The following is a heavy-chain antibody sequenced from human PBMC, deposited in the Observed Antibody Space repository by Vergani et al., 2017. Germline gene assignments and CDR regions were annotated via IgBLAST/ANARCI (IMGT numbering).Heavy chain of an antibody. Sequence: QVQLVESGGGVVQPGGSLRLSCAASGFTFNSYGMHWVRQAPGKGLEWVASIRSDESRRYYGDSMEGPFTISRDNSKNTLYLQMKSLRPEDTAVYYCAKEGGGYCSGGTCGPEYWGQGTLVIVSS. CDR3: AKEGGGYCSGGTCGPEY. D-gene: IGHD2-15*01. J-gene: IGHJ4*02. CDR1: GFTFNSYG. V-gene: IGHV3-30*02. CDR2: IRSDESRR.